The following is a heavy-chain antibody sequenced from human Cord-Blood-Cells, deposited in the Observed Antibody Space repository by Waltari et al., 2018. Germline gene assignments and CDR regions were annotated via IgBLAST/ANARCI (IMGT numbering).Heavy chain of an antibody. V-gene: IGHV1-69*02. CDR3: ARSYGSGSYWFDP. D-gene: IGHD3-10*01. CDR2: IIPILGIA. J-gene: IGHJ5*02. Sequence: SWVRQAPGQGLEWMGRIIPILGIANYAQKFQGRVTITADKSTSTAYMELSSLRSEDTAVYYCARSYGSGSYWFDPWGQGTLVTVSS.